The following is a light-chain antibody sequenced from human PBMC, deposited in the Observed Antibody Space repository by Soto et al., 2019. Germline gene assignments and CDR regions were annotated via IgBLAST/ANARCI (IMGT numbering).Light chain of an antibody. J-gene: IGKJ1*01. Sequence: DIVMTQSPDSLAVFLGEMATINCKSSQSVLYSPNNKNYLAWYQQKPGQPPRLLVYWASTRESGVPDRFSGSGSGTDFTLTISSLQAEDAAVYYCQQYHSAPQTFGQGTKVEIK. CDR3: QQYHSAPQT. V-gene: IGKV4-1*01. CDR2: WAS. CDR1: QSVLYSPNNKNY.